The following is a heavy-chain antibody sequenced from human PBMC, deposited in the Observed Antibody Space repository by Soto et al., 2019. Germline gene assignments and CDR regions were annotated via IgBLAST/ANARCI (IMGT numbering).Heavy chain of an antibody. CDR3: AILDAGWWYFHS. J-gene: IGHJ4*02. CDR2: MYHRGST. CDR1: GGSITSYY. D-gene: IGHD2-8*02. V-gene: IGHV4-59*01. Sequence: PSETLSLTCSVSGGSITSYYWSWIRQPPGEGLEWIGYMYHRGSTKYNPSLQSRVAISIDTSKNQFSLKLSSVTSADTAVYYCAILDAGWWYFHSWGQGTLVTVSS.